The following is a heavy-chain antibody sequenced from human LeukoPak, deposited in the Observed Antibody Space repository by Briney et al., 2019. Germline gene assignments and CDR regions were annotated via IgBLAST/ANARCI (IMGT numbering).Heavy chain of an antibody. CDR1: GYTLTELA. Sequence: ATVNLSCKVSGYTLTELAMHWVRHAPPQGLGWMGGFDPEDGETIYAQQFQGRVTMTEDTSTDTAYMELSSLRSEDTAVYYCAGDQGGNSGSLFQHWGQGTLVTVS. CDR3: AGDQGGNSGSLFQH. V-gene: IGHV1-24*01. CDR2: FDPEDGET. J-gene: IGHJ1*01. D-gene: IGHD4-23*01.